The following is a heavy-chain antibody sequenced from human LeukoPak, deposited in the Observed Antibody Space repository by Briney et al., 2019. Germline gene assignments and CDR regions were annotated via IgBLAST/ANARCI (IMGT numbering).Heavy chain of an antibody. CDR1: GGSISSSSYY. V-gene: IGHV4-39*01. D-gene: IGHD3-3*01. Sequence: SETLSLTCTVSGGSISSSSYYWGWIRQPPGKGLEWIGSIYYSGSTYYNPSLKSRVIISVDTSKNQFSLKLSSVTAADTAVYYCASFYDGYEYYYYYMDVWGKGTTVTVSS. CDR3: ASFYDGYEYYYYYMDV. J-gene: IGHJ6*03. CDR2: IYYSGST.